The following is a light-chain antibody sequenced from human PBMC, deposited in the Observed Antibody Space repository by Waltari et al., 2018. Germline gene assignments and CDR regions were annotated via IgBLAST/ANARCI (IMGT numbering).Light chain of an antibody. CDR2: AVS. CDR3: HSHTSSITTVI. CDR1: SSDPGGYYY. J-gene: IGLJ2*01. Sequence: SALTPPASVSGSPGQSITTPCTGPSSDPGGYYYLPWYQHPPGKAPKIIIYAVSKRPSGVSYRFSGSKSGNTASLTISGLQAEDEADYYCHSHTSSITTVIFGGGTKLTV. V-gene: IGLV2-14*01.